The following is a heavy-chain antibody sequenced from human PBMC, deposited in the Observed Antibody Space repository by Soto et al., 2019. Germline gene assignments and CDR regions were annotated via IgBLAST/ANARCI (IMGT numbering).Heavy chain of an antibody. Sequence: QVQLVESGGGVVQPGRSLRLSCAASGFTFSSYGMHWVRQAPGKGLEWVAVIWYDGSNKYYADSVKGRFTISRDNSKNTLDLQVNSLRAEDTAVYYWARDKSSWYGARHFDYWGQGTLVTVSS. D-gene: IGHD6-13*01. CDR3: ARDKSSWYGARHFDY. V-gene: IGHV3-33*01. J-gene: IGHJ4*02. CDR2: IWYDGSNK. CDR1: GFTFSSYG.